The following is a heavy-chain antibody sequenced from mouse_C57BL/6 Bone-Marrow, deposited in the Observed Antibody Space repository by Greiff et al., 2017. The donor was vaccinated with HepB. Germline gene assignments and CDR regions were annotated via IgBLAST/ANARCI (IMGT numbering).Heavy chain of an antibody. D-gene: IGHD3-2*02. CDR3: ARGRTAQATYYYAMDY. Sequence: QVQLQQPGTELVKPGASVKLSCKASGYTFTSYWMHWVKQRPGQGLEWIGNINPSNGGTNYNEKFKSKATLTVDKSSSTAYMQRSSLTSEDSAVYYCARGRTAQATYYYAMDYWGQGTSVTVSS. CDR2: INPSNGGT. CDR1: GYTFTSYW. V-gene: IGHV1-53*01. J-gene: IGHJ4*01.